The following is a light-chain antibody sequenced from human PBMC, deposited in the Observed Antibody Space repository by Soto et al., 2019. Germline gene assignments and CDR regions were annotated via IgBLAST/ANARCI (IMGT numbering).Light chain of an antibody. CDR1: QNINIY. CDR3: QQSYSAPFT. CDR2: AAS. V-gene: IGKV1-39*01. Sequence: DTQMTQSPASLSASVGDRVTITCRASQNINIYVNWYQQKTGKAPKRLIYAASTLQTGVPLRFSGSGSGTDFTLTISSLQAEDFAIDHCQQSYSAPFTFGPWTRVDLK. J-gene: IGKJ3*01.